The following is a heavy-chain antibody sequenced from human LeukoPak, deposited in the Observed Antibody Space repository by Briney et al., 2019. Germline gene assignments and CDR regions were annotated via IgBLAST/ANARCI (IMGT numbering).Heavy chain of an antibody. Sequence: PGGSLRLSCAASGFTFSSDSMNWVRQAPGKGLEWLSYISSSTSSISYADSVKGRFTISRDNARNSLYLRMNSLRAEDTAVYYCARDTIYGDSAYWGQGTLVTVSS. CDR2: ISSSTSSI. J-gene: IGHJ4*02. V-gene: IGHV3-48*04. CDR3: ARDTIYGDSAY. CDR1: GFTFSSDS. D-gene: IGHD4-17*01.